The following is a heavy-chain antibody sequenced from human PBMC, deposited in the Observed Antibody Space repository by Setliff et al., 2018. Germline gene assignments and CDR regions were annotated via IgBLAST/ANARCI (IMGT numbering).Heavy chain of an antibody. CDR2: IYYTGIT. Sequence: PSETLSLTCTVSGDSINSYPYYWGWIRQPPGKGLERIGNIYYTGITYYNPSLKSRVTISVDTSKNHFSLKLTSVTAADTAVYYCARMSGFLYMDVWGKGTTVTVSS. CDR3: ARMSGFLYMDV. J-gene: IGHJ6*03. D-gene: IGHD3-3*01. V-gene: IGHV4-39*07. CDR1: GDSINSYPYY.